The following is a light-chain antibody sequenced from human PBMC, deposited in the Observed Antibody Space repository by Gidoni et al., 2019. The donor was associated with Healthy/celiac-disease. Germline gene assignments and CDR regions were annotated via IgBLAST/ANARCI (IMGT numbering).Light chain of an antibody. CDR3: RQGTHWPRT. CDR2: KVS. CDR1: QSLVYSDGNTY. V-gene: IGKV2-30*01. Sequence: DVVMTQSPLSLPVTLGQPASISCRSRQSLVYSDGNTYLNWFQQRPGQSPRRLIYKVSNRDSGVPDRFSGSGSGTDFTLKISRVEAEDVGVYYCRQGTHWPRTFGQGTKLEIK. J-gene: IGKJ2*01.